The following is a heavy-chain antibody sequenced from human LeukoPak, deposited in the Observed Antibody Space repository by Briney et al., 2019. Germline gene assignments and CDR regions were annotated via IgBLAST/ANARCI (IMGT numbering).Heavy chain of an antibody. D-gene: IGHD6-19*01. J-gene: IGHJ4*02. CDR3: AKRLITVAGTGFDY. V-gene: IGHV3-30*02. CDR1: GFTFSSYG. Sequence: PGGSLRLSCAASGFTFSSYGMHWVRQAPGKGLEWVAFIRYDGSNKYYADSVKGRFTISRDNSKNTLYLQMNSLRAGDTAVYYCAKRLITVAGTGFDYWGQGTLVTVSS. CDR2: IRYDGSNK.